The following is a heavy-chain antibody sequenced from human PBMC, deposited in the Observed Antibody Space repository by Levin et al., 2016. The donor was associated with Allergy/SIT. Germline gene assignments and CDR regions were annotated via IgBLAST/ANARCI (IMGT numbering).Heavy chain of an antibody. Sequence: RQAPGKGLEWVSYISSKSYTNYADSVKGRFTISRDNAKNSLYLQMNSLRTEDTAVYYCARYYYDSSGYSPTPGMDVWGQGTTVTVSS. CDR2: ISSKSYT. D-gene: IGHD3-22*01. J-gene: IGHJ6*02. CDR3: ARYYYDSSGYSPTPGMDV. V-gene: IGHV3-11*03.